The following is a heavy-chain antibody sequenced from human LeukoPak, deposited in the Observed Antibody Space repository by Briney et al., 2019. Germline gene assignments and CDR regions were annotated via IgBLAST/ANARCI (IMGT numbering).Heavy chain of an antibody. CDR1: GYTFTGYY. CDR2: INPNSGGT. J-gene: IGHJ6*02. V-gene: IGHV1-2*04. Sequence: ASVKVSCKASGYTFTGYYMHWVRQAPGQGLEWMGWINPNSGGTNYAQKFQGWVTMTRDTSISTAYMELSRLRSDDTAVYYCARAGYSGYEPPGEDYYYGMDVWGQGTTVTVSS. D-gene: IGHD5-12*01. CDR3: ARAGYSGYEPPGEDYYYGMDV.